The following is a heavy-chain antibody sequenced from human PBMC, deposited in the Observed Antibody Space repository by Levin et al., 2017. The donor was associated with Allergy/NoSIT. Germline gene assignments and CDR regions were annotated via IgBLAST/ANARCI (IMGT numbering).Heavy chain of an antibody. Sequence: GGSLRLSCAASGFTFDDYAIHWVRQAPGKGLEWVSIIDWNSGNKDYADSVKGRFTISRDNAKNSVHLQMNSLRGEDTALYYCVKGFGVTVPSGMLVWVPGTTVIVSS. CDR1: GFTFDDYA. J-gene: IGHJ6*02. CDR2: IDWNSGNK. V-gene: IGHV3-9*01. D-gene: IGHD3-16*02. CDR3: VKGFGVTVPSGMLV.